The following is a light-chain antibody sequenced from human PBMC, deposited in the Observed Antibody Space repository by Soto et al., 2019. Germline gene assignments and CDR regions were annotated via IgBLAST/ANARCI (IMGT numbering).Light chain of an antibody. CDR3: QQYFSNQFT. CDR1: QTVLYSSNNRNY. V-gene: IGKV4-1*01. Sequence: DIVMTQSPDSLAVSLGERATINCKSSQTVLYSSNNRNYLAWYQQKPGQPPKLLINWASTREFGVPDRFSGSGSGTDFTLTISSLQAEDVAVYYCQQYFSNQFTFGPGTKVDIK. J-gene: IGKJ3*01. CDR2: WAS.